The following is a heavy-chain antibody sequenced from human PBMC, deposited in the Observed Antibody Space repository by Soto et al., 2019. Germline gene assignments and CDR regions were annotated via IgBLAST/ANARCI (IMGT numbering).Heavy chain of an antibody. V-gene: IGHV4-59*08. Sequence: PSETLSLTCTVSGGSISNYYWTWIRQPPGKGLEWIGYIYYSGSTNYNPSLKSRVTISVDTSKNQFSLKLSSVTAADTAVYYCARGDYDFWSGYYPFDYWGQGTLVTVSS. CDR3: ARGDYDFWSGYYPFDY. J-gene: IGHJ4*02. CDR1: GGSISNYY. D-gene: IGHD3-3*01. CDR2: IYYSGST.